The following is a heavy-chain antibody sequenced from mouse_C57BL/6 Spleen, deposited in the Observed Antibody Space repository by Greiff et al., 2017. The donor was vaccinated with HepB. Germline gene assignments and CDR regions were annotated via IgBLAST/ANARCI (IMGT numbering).Heavy chain of an antibody. D-gene: IGHD2-2*01. J-gene: IGHJ3*01. CDR1: GLPFSSYA. V-gene: IGHV5-4*01. CDR2: ISDGGSYT. CDR3: ARGGYEGPFAY. Sequence: DVHLVESGGGLVKPGGSLKLSCAASGLPFSSYAMSWVRQTPEKRLEWVATISDGGSYTYYPDNVKGRFTISRDNAKNNLYLRMSNLKSEDTAMYYCARGGYEGPFAYWGQGTLVTVSA.